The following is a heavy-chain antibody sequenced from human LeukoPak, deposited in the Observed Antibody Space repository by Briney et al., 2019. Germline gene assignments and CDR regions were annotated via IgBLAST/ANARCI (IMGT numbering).Heavy chain of an antibody. V-gene: IGHV3-48*04. CDR2: ISGSGSTK. D-gene: IGHD3-16*01. CDR1: GFTFSRYT. J-gene: IGHJ3*02. Sequence: GGSLRLSCAASGFTFSRYTMNWVRQAPGKGLEWVSYISGSGSTKYYADSVKGRFTISRDNAKNSLYLQMNSLRAEDTAVYYCAAQSLGDAFDIWGQGTMVTVSS. CDR3: AAQSLGDAFDI.